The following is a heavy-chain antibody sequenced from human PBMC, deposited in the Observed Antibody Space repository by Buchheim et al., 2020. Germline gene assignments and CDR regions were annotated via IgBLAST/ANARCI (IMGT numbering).Heavy chain of an antibody. J-gene: IGHJ5*02. D-gene: IGHD3-16*02. Sequence: QLQLQQWGAGLLKPSETLSLTCAVYGGPFSGYYWSWIRQPPGKGLECIGEINHSGSTNYNPSLKRRVTILDDTSKNQFSPKLSSVTAADTAVYYCAREKGDDYVWGSYRRNWFDPWGQGTL. CDR2: INHSGST. CDR3: AREKGDDYVWGSYRRNWFDP. V-gene: IGHV4-34*01. CDR1: GGPFSGYY.